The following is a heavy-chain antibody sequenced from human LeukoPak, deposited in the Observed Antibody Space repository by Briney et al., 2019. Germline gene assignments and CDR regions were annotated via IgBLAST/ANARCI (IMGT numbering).Heavy chain of an antibody. V-gene: IGHV4-34*01. CDR1: GGSFSGYY. CDR2: INHSGST. Sequence: PSEILSLTCAVYGGSFSGYYWSWIRQPPGKGLEWIGEINHSGSTNYNPSLKSRVTISVDTSKNQFSLKLSSVTAADTAVYYCARTDYYGSGSLRFDPWGQGTLVTVSS. J-gene: IGHJ5*02. D-gene: IGHD3-10*01. CDR3: ARTDYYGSGSLRFDP.